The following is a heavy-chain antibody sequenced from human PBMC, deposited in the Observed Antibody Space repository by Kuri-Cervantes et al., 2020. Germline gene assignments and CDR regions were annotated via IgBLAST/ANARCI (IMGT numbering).Heavy chain of an antibody. Sequence: SVKVSCKASGGTFSSYAISWVRQAPGQGLEWMGGIIPIFGTANYAQKFQGRVTITADESTSTAYMELSSLRSEDTAVYYCARASPDWSRGSVFYYYGMDVWGQGTTVTVSS. D-gene: IGHD3-16*01. CDR3: ARASPDWSRGSVFYYYGMDV. V-gene: IGHV1-69*13. J-gene: IGHJ6*02. CDR2: IIPIFGTA. CDR1: GGTFSSYA.